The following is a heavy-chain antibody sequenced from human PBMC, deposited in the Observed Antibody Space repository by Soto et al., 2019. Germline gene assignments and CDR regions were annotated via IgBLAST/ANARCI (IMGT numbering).Heavy chain of an antibody. J-gene: IGHJ6*02. V-gene: IGHV3-9*01. Sequence: GGSLRLSCAASGFTFSSCALGWVRQAPGKGLEWVSDIIDSGGSIGYADSVKGRFTISRDNAKNSLYLQMNSLRAEDTALYYCAKAVDFWSGYTLPMDVWGQGTTVTVSS. CDR2: IIDSGGSI. D-gene: IGHD3-3*01. CDR3: AKAVDFWSGYTLPMDV. CDR1: GFTFSSCA.